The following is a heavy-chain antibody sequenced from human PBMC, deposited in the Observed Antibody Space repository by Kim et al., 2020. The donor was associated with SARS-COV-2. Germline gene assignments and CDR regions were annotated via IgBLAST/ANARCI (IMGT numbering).Heavy chain of an antibody. Sequence: ASVKVSCKASGNTFSSYAMNWVRQAPGQGLEWMGWINTNTGNTTYAQGFTGRFVFSLDTSVSTTYLQITSLKSEDTAVYYCASSMVYGVISAFDLWGQGTMVTVSS. V-gene: IGHV7-4-1*02. D-gene: IGHD3-10*01. CDR3: ASSMVYGVISAFDL. J-gene: IGHJ3*01. CDR1: GNTFSSYA. CDR2: INTNTGNT.